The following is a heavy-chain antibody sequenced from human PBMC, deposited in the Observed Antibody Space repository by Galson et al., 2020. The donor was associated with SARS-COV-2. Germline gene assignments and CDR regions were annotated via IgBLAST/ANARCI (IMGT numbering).Heavy chain of an antibody. CDR2: SSPDPDKD. J-gene: IGHJ5*02. CDR3: ARGPSWAITPSLRFDP. D-gene: IGHD1-20*01. CDR1: GFTLSDYA. V-gene: IGHV3-30*10. Sequence: GGSLRLSCAGYGFTLSDYAIHWVRQAPGKGLEWLAVSSPDPDKDHYIHSVRGRFTLSRDNSENTVYLQIDTLRIEDSAVYHCARGPSWAITPSLRFDPWGHGTRVTVSS.